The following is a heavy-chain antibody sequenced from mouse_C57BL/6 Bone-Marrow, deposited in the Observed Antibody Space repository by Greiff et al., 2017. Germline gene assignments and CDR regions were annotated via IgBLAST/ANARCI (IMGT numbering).Heavy chain of an antibody. D-gene: IGHD2-5*01. CDR3: ARTYYSNFDY. Sequence: QVQLQQSGAELVRPGTSVKVSCKASGYAFTTYLIEWVKQRPGQGLEWIGVINPGSGGTNYNEKFKGKATLTADKSSSTAYMQLSSLTSEDSAVYFCARTYYSNFDYWGQGTTLTVSS. J-gene: IGHJ2*01. CDR2: INPGSGGT. CDR1: GYAFTTYL. V-gene: IGHV1-54*01.